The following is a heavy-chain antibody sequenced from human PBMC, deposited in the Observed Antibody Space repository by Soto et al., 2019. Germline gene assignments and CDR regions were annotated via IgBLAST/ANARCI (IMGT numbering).Heavy chain of an antibody. Sequence: QLQLQESGPGLVKPSQTLSLTCTVSGGSISSGAYYWSWIRQRPGKGLEWIGYIYYSGSTYYNPSLKSRVNISVDTSKNQLSLKLSSVTAADTAVYYCARSLGVSSLDSWGQGTLVTVS. CDR2: IYYSGST. CDR1: GGSISSGAYY. J-gene: IGHJ4*02. V-gene: IGHV4-31*03. D-gene: IGHD3-16*01. CDR3: ARSLGVSSLDS.